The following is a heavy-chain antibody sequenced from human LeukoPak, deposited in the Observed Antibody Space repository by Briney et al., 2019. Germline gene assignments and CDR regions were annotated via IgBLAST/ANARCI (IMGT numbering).Heavy chain of an antibody. V-gene: IGHV4-4*07. D-gene: IGHD3-22*01. Sequence: SETLSLTCTVSGGSISSYYWSWIRQPAGTALEWIGRIYTSGTITYNPSLKSRVTMSVDTSKNQFSLKLSSVTAADTAVYFCARGPYSYDSSGAFDIWGQGTMVTVSS. J-gene: IGHJ3*02. CDR1: GGSISSYY. CDR3: ARGPYSYDSSGAFDI. CDR2: IYTSGTI.